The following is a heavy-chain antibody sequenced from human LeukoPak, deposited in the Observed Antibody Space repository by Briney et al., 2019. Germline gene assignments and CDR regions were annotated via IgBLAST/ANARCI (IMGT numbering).Heavy chain of an antibody. D-gene: IGHD3-10*01. Sequence: GESLKISCKGSGYSFTSYWIGWVRQMPGKGLEWIGIIYPGDSDTRYSPSFQGQVTISADKSISTAYLQWSSLKASDTAMYYCARSAIVRGVINWFDPWGQGTLVTVSS. CDR1: GYSFTSYW. CDR2: IYPGDSDT. J-gene: IGHJ5*02. V-gene: IGHV5-51*01. CDR3: ARSAIVRGVINWFDP.